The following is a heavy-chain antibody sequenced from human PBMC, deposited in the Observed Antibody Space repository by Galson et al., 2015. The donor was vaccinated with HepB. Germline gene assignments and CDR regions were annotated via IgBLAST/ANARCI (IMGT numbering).Heavy chain of an antibody. D-gene: IGHD1-26*01. J-gene: IGHJ6*02. Sequence: SVKVSCKASGYTFTGHYMHWLRQAPGQGLEWMGWINPNSGGASYAHKFQGRVTMTRDTSVTTVYMELSSLSSDDTAVYYCARDLGSRGQWEVLRDYFYGMDVWGQGTPVTVSS. CDR1: GYTFTGHY. V-gene: IGHV1-2*07. CDR3: ARDLGSRGQWEVLRDYFYGMDV. CDR2: INPNSGGA.